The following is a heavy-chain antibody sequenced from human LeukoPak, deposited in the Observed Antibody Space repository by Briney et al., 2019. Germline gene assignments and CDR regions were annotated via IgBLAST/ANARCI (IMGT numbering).Heavy chain of an antibody. J-gene: IGHJ6*02. V-gene: IGHV3-30*03. CDR3: ARVSLGDYYYYYGMDV. CDR1: GFTFSSYG. CDR2: ISYDGSVE. D-gene: IGHD2-21*02. Sequence: GGSLRLSCAASGFTFSSYGMHWVRQAPGKGLEWVAAISYDGSVEYYADSVKGRFTISRDNSKNTLYLQMNSLRAEDTAVYYCARVSLGDYYYYYGMDVWGQGTTVTVSS.